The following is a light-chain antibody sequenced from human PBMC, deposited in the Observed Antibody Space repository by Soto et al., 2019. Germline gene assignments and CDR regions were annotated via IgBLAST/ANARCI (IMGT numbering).Light chain of an antibody. CDR1: SSDVGGYNS. CDR3: SSYTSSSTLV. CDR2: DVN. Sequence: SALTQPASVSGSPGQSIAISCTGTSSDVGGYNSVSWYQHHPGKAPKLMIYDVNYRPSGISDRFSGSKSGNTASLTISGLQAEDEADYYCSSYTSSSTLVFGTGTKSPS. V-gene: IGLV2-14*03. J-gene: IGLJ1*01.